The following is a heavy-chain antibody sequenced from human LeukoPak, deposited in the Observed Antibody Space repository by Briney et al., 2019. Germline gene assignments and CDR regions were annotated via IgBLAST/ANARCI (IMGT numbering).Heavy chain of an antibody. CDR3: AREILIYGSGSNHPLFDY. D-gene: IGHD3-10*01. V-gene: IGHV3-21*01. J-gene: IGHJ4*02. CDR2: ISSSSSYM. CDR1: GFTFSSYS. Sequence: GGSLRLSCAASGFTFSSYSMNWVRQAPGKGLEWVSSISSSSSYMYYADSVKGRFTISRDNAKNSLYLQMNSLRAEDTAVYYCAREILIYGSGSNHPLFDYWGQGTLVTVSS.